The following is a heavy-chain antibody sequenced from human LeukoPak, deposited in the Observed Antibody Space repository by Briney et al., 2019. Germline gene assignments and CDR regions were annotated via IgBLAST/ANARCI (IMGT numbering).Heavy chain of an antibody. CDR2: ISGSGGST. V-gene: IGHV3-20*04. D-gene: IGHD3-22*01. J-gene: IGHJ4*02. Sequence: GGSLRLSCAASGFTFDDYGMSWVRQAPGKGLEWVSGISGSGGSTYYADSVKGRFTISRDNAKNSLYLQMNSLRAEDTAVYYCARVASSGYAFFDYWGQGTLVTVSS. CDR3: ARVASSGYAFFDY. CDR1: GFTFDDYG.